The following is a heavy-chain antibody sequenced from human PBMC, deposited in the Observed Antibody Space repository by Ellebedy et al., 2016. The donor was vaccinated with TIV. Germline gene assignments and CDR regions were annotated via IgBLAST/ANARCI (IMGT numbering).Heavy chain of an antibody. Sequence: GGSLRLSCAASGNTFSSYNMNWVRQDPGQGLQWVSYISTTSSNIYYADSVKGRFTISRDNAKNSLTLQMDSLRDEDTAVYYCVRDGGRDGYTYWYFDLWGRGTLVTVSS. CDR1: GNTFSSYN. V-gene: IGHV3-48*02. D-gene: IGHD5-24*01. J-gene: IGHJ2*01. CDR2: ISTTSSNI. CDR3: VRDGGRDGYTYWYFDL.